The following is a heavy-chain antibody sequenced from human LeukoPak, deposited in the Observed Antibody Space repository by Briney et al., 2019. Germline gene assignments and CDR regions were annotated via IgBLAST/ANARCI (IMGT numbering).Heavy chain of an antibody. V-gene: IGHV3-30-3*01. CDR3: ARTGGYYDTSGYVY. Sequence: GGSLRLSCAASGFTFNTYTMHWVREAPGEGVEWVALISYDGSSKYYTDSVKGRFTVSRDNSKNTLYLQMNSLRAEDTALYYCARTGGYYDTSGYVYWGQGTLVTVSS. D-gene: IGHD3-22*01. CDR2: ISYDGSSK. CDR1: GFTFNTYT. J-gene: IGHJ4*02.